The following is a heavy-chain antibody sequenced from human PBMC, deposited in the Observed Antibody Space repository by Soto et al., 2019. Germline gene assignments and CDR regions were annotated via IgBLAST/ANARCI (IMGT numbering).Heavy chain of an antibody. J-gene: IGHJ4*02. D-gene: IGHD2-2*01. CDR1: GGSISSSSYY. Sequence: SETLSLTCTVSGGSISSSSYYWGWIRQPPGKGLEWIGSIYYSGSTYYNPSLKSRVTISVDTSKNQFSLKLSSVTAADTAVYYCARGYCSSTSCYRTDYDYWGQGTLVTVS. CDR3: ARGYCSSTSCYRTDYDY. V-gene: IGHV4-39*01. CDR2: IYYSGST.